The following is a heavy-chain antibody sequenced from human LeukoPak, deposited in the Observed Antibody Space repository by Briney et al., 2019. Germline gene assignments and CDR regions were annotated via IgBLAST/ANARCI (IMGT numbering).Heavy chain of an antibody. CDR1: GFTFSSYG. V-gene: IGHV3-30*19. D-gene: IGHD3-10*01. J-gene: IGHJ5*02. Sequence: PGGSLRLSCAASGFTFSSYGMHWVRQAPGKGLEWVSFISHDGSESFHTESVKGRFTISRDNFKNTVDLQVSGLKEEDTAVYYCAKEKGSGSYYSWFDPWGQGTLVTVSS. CDR2: ISHDGSES. CDR3: AKEKGSGSYYSWFDP.